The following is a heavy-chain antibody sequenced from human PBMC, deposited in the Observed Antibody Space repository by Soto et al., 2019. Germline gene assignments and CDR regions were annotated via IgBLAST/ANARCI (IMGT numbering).Heavy chain of an antibody. Sequence: EVPLVESGGGLVQPGGSLRLSCAASGFTFSFYSMNWVRQAPGKGLDWVSYISSTSSTIYYADSAKGRFTISRDNGKTSLYLQMNSLRAEDTAVYYCARVPIAADEHFDYWGQGTLVTVSS. CDR2: ISSTSSTI. D-gene: IGHD6-13*01. CDR3: ARVPIAADEHFDY. J-gene: IGHJ4*02. CDR1: GFTFSFYS. V-gene: IGHV3-48*01.